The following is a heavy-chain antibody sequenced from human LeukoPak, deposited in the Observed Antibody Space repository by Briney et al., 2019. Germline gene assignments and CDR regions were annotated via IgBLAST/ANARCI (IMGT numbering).Heavy chain of an antibody. D-gene: IGHD4-17*01. V-gene: IGHV4-34*01. J-gene: IGHJ5*02. Sequence: PSETLSLTCAVYGGSFSGYYWSWIRQPPGKGLEWIGEINHSGGTNYNPSLKSRVTISVDTSKNQFSLKLSSVTAADTAVYYCASTYGDFATNWFDPWGQGTLVTVSS. CDR3: ASTYGDFATNWFDP. CDR2: INHSGGT. CDR1: GGSFSGYY.